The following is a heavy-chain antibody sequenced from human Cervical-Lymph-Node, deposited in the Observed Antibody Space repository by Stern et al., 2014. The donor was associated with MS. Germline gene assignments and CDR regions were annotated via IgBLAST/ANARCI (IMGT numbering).Heavy chain of an antibody. D-gene: IGHD2-2*01. CDR3: ARDLRYCSSTSCNLRGGMDV. CDR2: INPSGGST. J-gene: IGHJ6*02. Sequence: VQLVESGAEVKKPGASVKVSCKASGYTFTSYYMHWVRQAPGQGLEWMGIINPSGGSTSYAQKFQGRVTMTRDTSTSTVYMELSSLRSEDTAVYYCARDLRYCSSTSCNLRGGMDVWGQGTTVTVSS. CDR1: GYTFTSYY. V-gene: IGHV1-46*01.